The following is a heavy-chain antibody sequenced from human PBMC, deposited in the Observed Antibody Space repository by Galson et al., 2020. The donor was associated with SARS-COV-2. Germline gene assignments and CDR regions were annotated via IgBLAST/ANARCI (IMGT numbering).Heavy chain of an antibody. CDR2: INSNSGGT. CDR3: ARVPAGAIFGVFYPDY. D-gene: IGHD3-3*01. V-gene: IGHV1-2*02. J-gene: IGHJ4*02. Sequence: RLEGPVKVSCKASGYTFTAYYIHWVRQAPGQGLEWMGWINSNSGGTDYAQKFQGRVTMTRDPSISTAYMELNRLTSDDTAVYYCARVPAGAIFGVFYPDYWGQGTLVTVSS. CDR1: GYTFTAYY.